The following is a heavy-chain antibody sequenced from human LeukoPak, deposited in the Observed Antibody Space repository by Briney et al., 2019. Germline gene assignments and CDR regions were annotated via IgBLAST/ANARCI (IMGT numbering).Heavy chain of an antibody. CDR1: YGSISPYY. D-gene: IGHD3-9*01. V-gene: IGHV4-59*08. Sequence: PSETLSLTCTVSYGSISPYYWSWIRQSPGRRLEWIGYISYSGSTDYNPSLKSRVTMSVDTSSNQFSLKLSSVTAADTAVYYCARADYDILTGYPTHPFDYWGQGTLVTVSS. CDR2: ISYSGST. CDR3: ARADYDILTGYPTHPFDY. J-gene: IGHJ4*02.